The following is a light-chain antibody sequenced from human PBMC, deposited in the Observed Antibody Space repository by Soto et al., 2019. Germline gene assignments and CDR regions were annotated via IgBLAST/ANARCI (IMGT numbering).Light chain of an antibody. CDR2: KAS. J-gene: IGKJ2*01. CDR1: QSVRTW. V-gene: IGKV1-5*03. CDR3: LEYNSYLIYT. Sequence: DIQMTQSPSTLSASVGDRVTITCRASQSVRTWLAWYQQKPGKAPKLLIYKASGLQSGVPSRFSGSGSGTDFTLTISRLQPDDFATYYCLEYNSYLIYTFGQGTKVEIK.